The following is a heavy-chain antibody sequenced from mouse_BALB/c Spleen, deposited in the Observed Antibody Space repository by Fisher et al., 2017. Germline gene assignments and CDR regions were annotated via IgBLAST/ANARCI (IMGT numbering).Heavy chain of an antibody. CDR3: ARYGDYFDGYYAAMDY. J-gene: IGHJ4*01. D-gene: IGHD2-3*01. Sequence: KFKGKATLTVDKSSSTAYMELLSLTSEDSAVYYCARYGDYFDGYYAAMDYWGQGTSVTVSS. V-gene: IGHV1-26*01.